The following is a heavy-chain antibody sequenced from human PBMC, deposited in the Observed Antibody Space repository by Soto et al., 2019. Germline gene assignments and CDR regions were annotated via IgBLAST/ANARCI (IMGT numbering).Heavy chain of an antibody. CDR1: GGSIGSSNW. Sequence: SETLPLTCAVSGGSIGSSNWWSWVRQPPGKGLEWIGEIYHSGSTNYNPSLKSRVTISVDKSKNQFSLKLSSVTAADTAVYYCARGGLTTVGAGFDYYYYGMDVWGQGTTVTV. V-gene: IGHV4-4*02. D-gene: IGHD4-4*01. CDR3: ARGGLTTVGAGFDYYYYGMDV. CDR2: IYHSGST. J-gene: IGHJ6*02.